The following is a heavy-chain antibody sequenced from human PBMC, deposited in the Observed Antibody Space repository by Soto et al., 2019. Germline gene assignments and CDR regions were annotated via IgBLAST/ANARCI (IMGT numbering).Heavy chain of an antibody. Sequence: SETLSLTCTVSGGSISSYYWSWIRQPPGKGLKWIGNIYYIGSTNYNPSLKSRVTISVDTSKNQFSLKLSSVTAANTAVYYCARHRSYYDQFDPWGQGTQVTVSS. V-gene: IGHV4-59*08. CDR1: GGSISSYY. J-gene: IGHJ5*02. CDR2: IYYIGST. CDR3: ARHRSYYDQFDP. D-gene: IGHD3-10*01.